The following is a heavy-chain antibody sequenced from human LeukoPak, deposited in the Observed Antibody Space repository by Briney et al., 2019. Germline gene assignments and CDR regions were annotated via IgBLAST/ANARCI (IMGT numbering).Heavy chain of an antibody. Sequence: GGSLRLSCAASGFTVSSNYMSWVRQAPGKGLEWVSSISSSSSYIYYADSVKGRFTISRDNAKNSLYLQMNSLRAEDTAVYYCARDFRGMDVWGQGTTVTVSS. D-gene: IGHD3-10*01. CDR2: ISSSSSYI. CDR1: GFTVSSNY. V-gene: IGHV3-21*01. J-gene: IGHJ6*02. CDR3: ARDFRGMDV.